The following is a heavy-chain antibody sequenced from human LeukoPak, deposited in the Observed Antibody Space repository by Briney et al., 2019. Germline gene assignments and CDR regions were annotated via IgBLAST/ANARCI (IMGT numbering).Heavy chain of an antibody. D-gene: IGHD2/OR15-2a*01. J-gene: IGHJ4*02. CDR3: ARGGLSIMGY. CDR2: ISSSGSTK. CDR1: GITFSSYS. V-gene: IGHV3-48*01. Sequence: GSLSLSCGASGITFSSYSMNWVRQAPGKGLEWVSYISSSGSTKYYADSVKGRFTISRDNARISLYLQMNSLRAEDTAVYFCARGGLSIMGYWGQGTLVTVSS.